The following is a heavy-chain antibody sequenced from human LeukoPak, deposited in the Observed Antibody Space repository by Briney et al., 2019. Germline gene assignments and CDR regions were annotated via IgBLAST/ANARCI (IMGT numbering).Heavy chain of an antibody. CDR3: AGARSRGYSYGYRY. J-gene: IGHJ4*02. V-gene: IGHV4-34*01. Sequence: PSETLSLTCAVYGGPFSGYYWSWIRQPPGKGLEWIGEINHSGSTNYNPSLKSRVTISVDTSKNQFSLKLSSVTAADTAVYYCAGARSRGYSYGYRYWGQGTLVTVSS. CDR1: GGPFSGYY. D-gene: IGHD5-18*01. CDR2: INHSGST.